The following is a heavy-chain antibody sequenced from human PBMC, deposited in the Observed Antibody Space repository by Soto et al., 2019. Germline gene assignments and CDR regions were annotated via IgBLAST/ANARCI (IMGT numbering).Heavy chain of an antibody. Sequence: QVQLVQSGAEVKKPGASVKVSCKASGYTFTSYAMHWVRQAPGQRLEWMGWINAGNGNTKYSQKFQGRVTITRDTAASTAYMELSSLRSEDTAVYYCARDLSGIAAAGDDYWGQGTLVTVSS. CDR1: GYTFTSYA. CDR3: ARDLSGIAAAGDDY. V-gene: IGHV1-3*01. J-gene: IGHJ4*02. CDR2: INAGNGNT. D-gene: IGHD6-13*01.